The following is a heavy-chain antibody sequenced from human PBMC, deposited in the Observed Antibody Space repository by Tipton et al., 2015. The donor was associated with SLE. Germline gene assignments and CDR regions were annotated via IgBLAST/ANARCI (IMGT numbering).Heavy chain of an antibody. D-gene: IGHD3-3*01. V-gene: IGHV4-61*08. CDR2: IYYSGST. Sequence: SLTCPVSGGSISSGGYYWTWIRQHPGEGLEWIGYIYYSGSTNYNPSLKSRVTISVDTSKNQFSLKLSSVTAADTAVYYCARNDFWSGKRFDYWGQGTLVTVSS. CDR3: ARNDFWSGKRFDY. J-gene: IGHJ4*02. CDR1: GGSISSGGYY.